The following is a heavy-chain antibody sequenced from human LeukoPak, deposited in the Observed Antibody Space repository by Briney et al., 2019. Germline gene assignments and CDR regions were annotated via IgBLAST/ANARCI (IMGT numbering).Heavy chain of an antibody. CDR2: INPTGGST. CDR1: GYTFTSYY. D-gene: IGHD3-10*01. CDR3: ARGGLWFGELLSQYNWFDP. V-gene: IGHV1-2*06. Sequence: ASVKVSCKASGYTFTSYYMHWVRQAPGQGLEWMGLINPTGGSTGYAQKFQGRVTMTRDTSISTAYMELSRLRSDDTAVYYCARGGLWFGELLSQYNWFDPWGQGTLVTVSS. J-gene: IGHJ5*02.